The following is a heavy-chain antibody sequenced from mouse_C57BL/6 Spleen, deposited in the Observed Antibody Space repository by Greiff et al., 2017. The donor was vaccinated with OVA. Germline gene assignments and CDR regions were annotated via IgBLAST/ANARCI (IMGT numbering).Heavy chain of an antibody. Sequence: EVKLMESGGGLVQPGGSLSLSCAASGFTFTDYYMSWVRQPPGKALEWLGFISNKANGYTTEYSAAVKGRFTISRDNSQSNLYIQMTALRAEDSATYYCARIYCGSSYEYFDDWGQGTTLTVSS. D-gene: IGHD1-1*01. J-gene: IGHJ2*01. V-gene: IGHV7-3*01. CDR2: ISNKANGYTT. CDR3: ARIYCGSSYEYFDD. CDR1: GFTFTDYY.